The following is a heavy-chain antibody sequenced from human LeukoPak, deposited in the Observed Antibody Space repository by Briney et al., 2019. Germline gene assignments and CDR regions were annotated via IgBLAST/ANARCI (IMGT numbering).Heavy chain of an antibody. CDR2: MSGSGGVT. CDR1: GFTISNYA. CDR3: AKEIVPYGGKSNWDRGAFDI. Sequence: HPGGSLRLSCAASGFTISNYAMSWVRQAPGKGLEWVSGMSGSGGVTYYADSVKGRFTISRDNSMKTLYLQMNSLRAEDTAVYSCAKEIVPYGGKSNWDRGAFDIWGQGTMVTVSS. D-gene: IGHD4-23*01. V-gene: IGHV3-23*01. J-gene: IGHJ3*02.